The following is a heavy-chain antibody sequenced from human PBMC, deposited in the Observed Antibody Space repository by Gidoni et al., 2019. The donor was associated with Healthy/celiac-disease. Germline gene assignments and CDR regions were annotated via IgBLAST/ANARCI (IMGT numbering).Heavy chain of an antibody. J-gene: IGHJ4*02. Sequence: EVQLVESGGGLVQPGGSLRLSCAASGFTVSSNYMSWVRQAPGKGLEWVSVIYSGGSTYYADSVKGRFTISRDNSKNTLYLQMNSLRAEDTAVYYCARKDGYNPMAPFDYWGQGTLVTVSS. CDR1: GFTVSSNY. CDR3: ARKDGYNPMAPFDY. D-gene: IGHD5-12*01. CDR2: IYSGGST. V-gene: IGHV3-66*01.